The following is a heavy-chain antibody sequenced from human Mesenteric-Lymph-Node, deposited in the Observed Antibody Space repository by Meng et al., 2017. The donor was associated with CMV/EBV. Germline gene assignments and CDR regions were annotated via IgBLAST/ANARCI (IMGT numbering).Heavy chain of an antibody. J-gene: IGHJ4*02. CDR2: INEDGSEE. Sequence: GESLKISCAASGFTFSRYWMTWVRQAPGKGLEWVANINEDGSEEYYVDSVKGRFTISRDNAKRSLYLQMNSLRPEDTALYYCAKCYGDNGCYFDYWGQGTLVTVSS. CDR1: GFTFSRYW. V-gene: IGHV3-7*03. D-gene: IGHD4-17*01. CDR3: AKCYGDNGCYFDY.